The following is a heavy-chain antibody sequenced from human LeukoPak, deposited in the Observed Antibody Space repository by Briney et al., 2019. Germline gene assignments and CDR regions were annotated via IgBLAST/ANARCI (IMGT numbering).Heavy chain of an antibody. V-gene: IGHV4-34*01. CDR1: GGSFSGYY. Sequence: SETLSLTCAVYGGSFSGYYWSWIRQPPGKGLEWIGEINHSGSTNYNPSLKSRVTISVDTSKNQLSLKLSSVTAADTAVYYCARHINDYVWGSYRHPVYFDYWGQGTLVTVSS. D-gene: IGHD3-16*02. CDR3: ARHINDYVWGSYRHPVYFDY. CDR2: INHSGST. J-gene: IGHJ4*02.